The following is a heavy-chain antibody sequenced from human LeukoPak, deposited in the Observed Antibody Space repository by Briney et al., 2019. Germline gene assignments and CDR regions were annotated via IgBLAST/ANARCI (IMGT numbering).Heavy chain of an antibody. CDR2: ISDDGRNI. Sequence: GRSLRLSCAASGFTFSSYAMHWVRHAPGRGLVRVAVISDDGRNIYYADSVKGRFTISSDNSKNTLYLQMNSLRAEDTAVYYCARAKLRDTFDYWAREPWSPSPQ. D-gene: IGHD1-7*01. V-gene: IGHV3-30*04. J-gene: IGHJ4*02. CDR3: ARAKLRDTFDY. CDR1: GFTFSSYA.